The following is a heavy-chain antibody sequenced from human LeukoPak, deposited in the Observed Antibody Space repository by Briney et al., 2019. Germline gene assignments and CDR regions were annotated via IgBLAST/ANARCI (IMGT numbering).Heavy chain of an antibody. CDR3: ARVSHGYQYYYMDV. CDR2: IYYSGST. Sequence: PSETLSLTCTVSGGSISSYYWSWIRQPPGKGLEWIGYIYYSGSTNYNPSLKSRVTISVDTSKNQFSLKLSSVTAADTAVYYCARVSHGYQYYYMDVWGKGTTVTVSS. J-gene: IGHJ6*03. CDR1: GGSISSYY. V-gene: IGHV4-59*01. D-gene: IGHD5-18*01.